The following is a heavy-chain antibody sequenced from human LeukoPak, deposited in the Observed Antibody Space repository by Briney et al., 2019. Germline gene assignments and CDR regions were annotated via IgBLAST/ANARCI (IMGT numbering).Heavy chain of an antibody. D-gene: IGHD6-13*01. CDR2: IIPILGIA. CDR3: AGAPHSSTFDY. V-gene: IGHV1-69*04. Sequence: SVTVSCKASGGTFSSYAISWVRQAPGQGLGWMGRIIPILGIANYAQKFQGRVTITADKSTSTAYMELSSLRSEDAAVYYCAGAPHSSTFDYWGQGTLVTISS. CDR1: GGTFSSYA. J-gene: IGHJ4*02.